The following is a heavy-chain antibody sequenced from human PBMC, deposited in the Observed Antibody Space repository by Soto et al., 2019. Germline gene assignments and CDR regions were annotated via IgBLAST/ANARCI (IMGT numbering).Heavy chain of an antibody. CDR3: ARDEAAGSFDY. CDR1: GGTVSSYA. CDR2: IIPIFGTA. D-gene: IGHD6-13*01. J-gene: IGHJ4*02. Sequence: GASGKFSCKASGGTVSSYAISWVRQAPGQGLEWMGGIIPIFGTANYAQKFQGRVTITADESTSTAYMELSSLRSEDTAVYYCARDEAAGSFDYWGQGTLVTVSS. V-gene: IGHV1-69*13.